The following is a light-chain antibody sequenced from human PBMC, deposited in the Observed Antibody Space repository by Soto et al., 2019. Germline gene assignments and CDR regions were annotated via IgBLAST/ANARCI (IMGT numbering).Light chain of an antibody. V-gene: IGKV3-20*01. CDR2: DAS. J-gene: IGKJ4*01. CDR1: QSVSSN. CDR3: QQFSSYPLT. Sequence: ETVMTQSPATLSVSPGERATLSCRASQSVSSNLAWYQQKPGQAPRLLIYDASSRATGIPDRFSGGGSGTDFTLTIRRLEPEEFAVYYCQQFSSYPLTVGGGTKVDI.